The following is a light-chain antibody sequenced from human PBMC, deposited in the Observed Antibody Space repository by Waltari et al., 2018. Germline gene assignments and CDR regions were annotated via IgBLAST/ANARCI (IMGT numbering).Light chain of an antibody. J-gene: IGLJ1*01. Sequence: QSVLTQPPSASGTPGQRVTISRSGSSSDIGDNYVYWYKQLPGTAPKLLIYGNTQRPSGVPDRFSGSKSGTSASLAISDLRSEDEADYYCAACDDNLLYVFGTGTKVTVL. CDR2: GNT. V-gene: IGLV1-47*01. CDR3: AACDDNLLYV. CDR1: SSDIGDNY.